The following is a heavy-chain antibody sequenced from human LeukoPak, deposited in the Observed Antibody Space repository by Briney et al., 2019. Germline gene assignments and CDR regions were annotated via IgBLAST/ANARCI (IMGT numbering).Heavy chain of an antibody. Sequence: ASVKVSCKASGFTFTSSAVQRVRQARGQRLEWIGWIVVGSGNTNYAQKFQERVTITRDMSTSTAYMELSSLRAEDTAVYYCAKGGVIIPPFDYWGQGTLVTVSS. J-gene: IGHJ4*02. CDR1: GFTFTSSA. CDR2: IVVGSGNT. CDR3: AKGGVIIPPFDY. V-gene: IGHV1-58*01. D-gene: IGHD3-3*01.